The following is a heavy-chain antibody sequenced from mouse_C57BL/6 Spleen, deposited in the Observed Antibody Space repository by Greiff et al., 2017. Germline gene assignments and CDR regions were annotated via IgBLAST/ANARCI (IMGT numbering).Heavy chain of an antibody. V-gene: IGHV1-50*01. J-gene: IGHJ2*01. D-gene: IGHD1-1*02. CDR1: GYTFTSYW. CDR2: IDPSDSNT. CDR3: SRRGGYPDY. Sequence: QVQLQQPGAELVKPGAPVKLSCKASGYTFTSYWMQWVKQRPGQGLEWIGMIDPSDSNTNYNQKFKSKATLTVDTSSSTAYLQLRSLTSEDSAVYYCSRRGGYPDYWGQGTTLTVSS.